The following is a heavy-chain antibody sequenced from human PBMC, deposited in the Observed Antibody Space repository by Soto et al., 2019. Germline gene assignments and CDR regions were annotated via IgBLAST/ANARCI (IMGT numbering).Heavy chain of an antibody. V-gene: IGHV1-46*01. D-gene: IGHD2-21*02. CDR1: GDTFTEYY. CDR2: VNPSGGHT. CDR3: ARGGHVVVVPAALDY. Sequence: QVQLMQSGAEVKKPGASVKVSCKASGDTFTEYYIHWVRQAPGQGLEWMGTVNPSGGHTTYAQHFLGRVTMTRDTSTSSLYMELTSLTSEDTAVYYCARGGHVVVVPAALDYWGQGTLVTVYS. J-gene: IGHJ4*02.